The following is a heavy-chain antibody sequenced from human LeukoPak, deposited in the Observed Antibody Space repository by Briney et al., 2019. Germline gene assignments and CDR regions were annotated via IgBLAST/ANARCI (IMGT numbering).Heavy chain of an antibody. D-gene: IGHD6-6*01. CDR1: GFTFSSYA. Sequence: GGSLRLSCAASGFTFSSYAMSWVRQAPGKRLEWVSAISGSGGSTYYADSVKGRFTISRDKSKNTLYLQMNSLRAEDTAVYYCAKDVRSSSSFWGQGTLVTVSS. V-gene: IGHV3-23*01. CDR3: AKDVRSSSSF. CDR2: ISGSGGST. J-gene: IGHJ4*02.